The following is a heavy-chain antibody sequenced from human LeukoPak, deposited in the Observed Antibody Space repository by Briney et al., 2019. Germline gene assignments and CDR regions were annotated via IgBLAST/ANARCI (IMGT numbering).Heavy chain of an antibody. CDR2: IKQDGSEK. V-gene: IGHV3-7*03. CDR3: ARGGVNTMVRGVIRYYMDV. CDR1: GFTFSTYW. J-gene: IGHJ6*03. Sequence: PGGSLRLSCAASGFTFSTYWMTWVRQAPGKGLEWVANIKQDGSEKYYVDSVKGRFTISRDNAKNSLYLQMNSLRAEDTAVYYCARGGVNTMVRGVIRYYMDVWGKGTTVTISS. D-gene: IGHD3-10*01.